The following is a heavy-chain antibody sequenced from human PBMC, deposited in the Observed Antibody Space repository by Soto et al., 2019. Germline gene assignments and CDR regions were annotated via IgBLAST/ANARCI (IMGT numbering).Heavy chain of an antibody. CDR3: ARDVPYYYDSRPVNLFDP. Sequence: GGSLRLSCAASGFTFSSYAMHWVRQAPGKGLEWVAVISYDGSNKYYADSVKGRFTISRDNSKNTLYLQMNSLRAEDTAVYYCARDVPYYYDSRPVNLFDPWGQGTQVTVSS. CDR2: ISYDGSNK. D-gene: IGHD3-22*01. J-gene: IGHJ5*02. CDR1: GFTFSSYA. V-gene: IGHV3-30-3*01.